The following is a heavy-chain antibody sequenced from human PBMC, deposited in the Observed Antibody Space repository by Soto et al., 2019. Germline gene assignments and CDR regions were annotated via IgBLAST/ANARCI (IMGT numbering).Heavy chain of an antibody. CDR2: IIPIFGTA. CDR1: GGTFSSYA. Sequence: GASVKVSCKASGGTFSSYAISWVRQAPGQGLEWMGGIIPIFGTANYAQKFQGRVTNTADESTSTAYMELSSLRSEDTAVYYCARISELNCGGDCNWFDPWGQGTLVTVSS. D-gene: IGHD2-21*02. CDR3: ARISELNCGGDCNWFDP. J-gene: IGHJ5*02. V-gene: IGHV1-69*13.